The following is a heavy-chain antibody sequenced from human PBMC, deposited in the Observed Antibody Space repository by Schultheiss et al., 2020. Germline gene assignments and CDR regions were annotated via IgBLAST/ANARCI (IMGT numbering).Heavy chain of an antibody. Sequence: SETLSLTCAVYGGSFSGYYWSWIRQPPGKGLEWIGEINHSGSTNYNPSLKSRVTISVDTSKSQFSLKLSSVTAADTAVYYCARETYSSGIDYWGQGTLVTVSS. CDR3: ARETYSSGIDY. CDR2: INHSGST. D-gene: IGHD6-19*01. J-gene: IGHJ4*02. CDR1: GGSFSGYY. V-gene: IGHV4-34*01.